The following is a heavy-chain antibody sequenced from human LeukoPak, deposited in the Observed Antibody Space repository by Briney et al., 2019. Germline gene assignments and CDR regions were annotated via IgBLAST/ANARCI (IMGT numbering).Heavy chain of an antibody. Sequence: ASVKVSCKASGYTFTSYGISWVRQAPGQGLEWMGWISAYNGNTNYAQKLQGRVTMTTDTSTSTAYMELRSLRSDDTAVYYCAGALSGPTPEWLVALFDYWGQGALVTVSS. V-gene: IGHV1-18*01. CDR1: GYTFTSYG. CDR2: ISAYNGNT. D-gene: IGHD6-19*01. J-gene: IGHJ4*02. CDR3: AGALSGPTPEWLVALFDY.